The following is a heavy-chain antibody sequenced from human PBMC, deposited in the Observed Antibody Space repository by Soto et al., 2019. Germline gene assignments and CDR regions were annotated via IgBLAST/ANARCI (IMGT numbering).Heavy chain of an antibody. CDR1: GYSISNGYY. CDR3: ARAYYYEVEGWFDP. Sequence: SETLSLTCAVSGYSISNGYYWGWIRQPPGKGLEWIGSIYRSVNTYYNPSLKSRVTISVDTSKNQFSLKLSSVTAADTAVYSCARAYYYEVEGWFDPLGPGTLVAVCS. V-gene: IGHV4-38-2*01. CDR2: IYRSVNT. D-gene: IGHD3-22*01. J-gene: IGHJ5*02.